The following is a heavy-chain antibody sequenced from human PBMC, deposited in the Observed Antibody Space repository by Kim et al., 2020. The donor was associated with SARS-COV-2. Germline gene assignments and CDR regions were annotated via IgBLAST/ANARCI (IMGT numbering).Heavy chain of an antibody. CDR2: IYYSGSI. D-gene: IGHD3-3*01. CDR3: ACTYYDFWSGLGYYYYGMDV. J-gene: IGHJ6*02. Sequence: SETLSLTCTVSGGSISSSSYYWGWIRQPPGKGLEWIGSIYYSGSIYYNPSLKSRVTISVDTSKNQFSLKLSSVTAADTAVYYCACTYYDFWSGLGYYYYGMDVWGQGTTVTVSS. V-gene: IGHV4-39*01. CDR1: GGSISSSSYY.